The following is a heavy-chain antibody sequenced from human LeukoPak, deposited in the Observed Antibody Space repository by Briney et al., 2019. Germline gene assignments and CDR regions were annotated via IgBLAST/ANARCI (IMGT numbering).Heavy chain of an antibody. CDR2: IRQDGSQK. J-gene: IGHJ4*01. CDR3: ARGRRQSDY. CDR1: GFTFSSSW. V-gene: IGHV3-7*01. Sequence: PGGSLRLSCTTSGFTFSSSWMSWVRQAPGRGLDWVASIRQDGSQKYYVDSVKGRFTISRDNAENSLYLQMNSLRAEDTAVYHCARGRRQSDYWGHGTLVTVSS.